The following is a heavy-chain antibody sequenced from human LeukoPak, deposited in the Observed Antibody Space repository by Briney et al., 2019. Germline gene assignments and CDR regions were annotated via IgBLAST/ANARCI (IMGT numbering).Heavy chain of an antibody. J-gene: IGHJ4*02. CDR3: ARGAYYYED. Sequence: PGGSLRLSCATSGFNFDRYTIHWVRQAPGKGLEWVSLAGWAGGTTFYSDSVRGRFTISRDNAKNSLYLQMNSLRAEDTAVYYCARGAYYYEDWGQGTLVTVSS. CDR2: AGWAGGTT. D-gene: IGHD3-22*01. CDR1: GFNFDRYT. V-gene: IGHV3-43*01.